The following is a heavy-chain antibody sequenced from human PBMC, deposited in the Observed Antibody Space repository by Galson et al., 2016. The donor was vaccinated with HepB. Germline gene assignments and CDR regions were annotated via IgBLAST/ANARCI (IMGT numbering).Heavy chain of an antibody. Sequence: SLRLSCAASGFTVYNNYMWWVRQAPGKGLDWVSLIYSGGSTSYADSVKGRFTISRDNSKNTLYLQMNSLRAADTAVYYCARDWDIVVVVAASHYGMDVWGQGTTVTVSS. D-gene: IGHD2-15*01. CDR2: IYSGGST. CDR3: ARDWDIVVVVAASHYGMDV. J-gene: IGHJ6*02. CDR1: GFTVYNNY. V-gene: IGHV3-53*05.